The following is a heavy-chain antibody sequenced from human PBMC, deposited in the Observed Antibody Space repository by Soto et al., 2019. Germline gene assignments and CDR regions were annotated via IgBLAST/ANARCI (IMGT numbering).Heavy chain of an antibody. CDR1: EFTFSSYG. CDR2: ISAGGRSI. D-gene: IGHD4-4*01. V-gene: IGHV3-21*01. J-gene: IGHJ3*02. CDR3: ARSTPGNPFDI. Sequence: GGSLRLSCAASEFTFSSYGMNWVRQAPGKGLEWVSSISAGGRSIFYADSMKGRSTVSRDNAKNSLYLQMNSLRADDTAVYYCARSTPGNPFDIWGQGTMVTVSS.